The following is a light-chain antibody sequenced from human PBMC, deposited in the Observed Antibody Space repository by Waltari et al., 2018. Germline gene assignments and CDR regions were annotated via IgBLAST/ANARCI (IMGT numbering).Light chain of an antibody. Sequence: SYELTQPPSVSVSPGQTVRIPCSGHALPKQFAYWYQQKSGQATVLVIYKDSQRPSGIPERFSGSSSGTTVTLTIDGVQAEDEADYYCQSNDNGGPFPLIFGGGTKLTVL. J-gene: IGLJ2*01. CDR1: ALPKQF. V-gene: IGLV3-25*03. CDR3: QSNDNGGPFPLI. CDR2: KDS.